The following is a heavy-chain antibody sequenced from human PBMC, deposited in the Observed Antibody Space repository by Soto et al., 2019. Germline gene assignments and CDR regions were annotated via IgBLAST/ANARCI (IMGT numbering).Heavy chain of an antibody. CDR1: GFTFSSYG. Sequence: GGSLRLSCAASGFTFSSYGMHWVRQAPGKGLEWVAVISYDGSNKYYADSVKGRFTISRDNSKNTLYLQMNSLRAEDTAVYYCAKKLFSGWSPYYYYYGMDVWGQGTTVTVSS. D-gene: IGHD6-19*01. CDR2: ISYDGSNK. V-gene: IGHV3-30*18. J-gene: IGHJ6*02. CDR3: AKKLFSGWSPYYYYYGMDV.